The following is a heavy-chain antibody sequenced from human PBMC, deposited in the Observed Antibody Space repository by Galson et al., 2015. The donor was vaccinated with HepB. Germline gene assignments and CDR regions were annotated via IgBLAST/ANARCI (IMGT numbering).Heavy chain of an antibody. CDR3: AREGMGYYDSSADY. V-gene: IGHV1-18*01. J-gene: IGHJ4*02. Sequence: QSGAEVKKPEESLKISCKASGYTFTSYGISWVRQAPGQGLEWMGWISAYNGNTNYAQKLQGSVTMTTDTSTSTAYMELRSLRSDDTAVYYCAREGMGYYDSSADYWGQGALVTVSS. CDR2: ISAYNGNT. D-gene: IGHD3-22*01. CDR1: GYTFTSYG.